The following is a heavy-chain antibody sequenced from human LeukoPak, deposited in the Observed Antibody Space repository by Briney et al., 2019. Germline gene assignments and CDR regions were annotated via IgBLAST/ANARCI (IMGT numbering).Heavy chain of an antibody. J-gene: IGHJ4*02. CDR1: GGSISSGGYY. Sequence: SSETLSLTCTVSGGSISSGGYYWSWIRQPPGKGLEWIGYIYYSGSTNYNPSLKSQVTISVDTSKNQFSLKLSSVTAADTAVYYGASGGRSSSWLWGQGTLVTVSS. D-gene: IGHD6-13*01. V-gene: IGHV4-61*08. CDR3: ASGGRSSSWL. CDR2: IYYSGST.